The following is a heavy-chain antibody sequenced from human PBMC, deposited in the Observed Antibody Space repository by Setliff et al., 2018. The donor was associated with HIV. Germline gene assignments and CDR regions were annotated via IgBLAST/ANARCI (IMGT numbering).Heavy chain of an antibody. D-gene: IGHD1-26*01. CDR2: IKQDGSEK. Sequence: GGSLRLSCAASGFTFSTYWMSWVRLAPGKGLEWVANIKQDGSEKNYMDSVKGRFTISRDNAKNSLYLQMNSLRVEDTAVYYCATDCAVVGGTGSLDSWGQGTLVTVSS. J-gene: IGHJ4*02. CDR3: ATDCAVVGGTGSLDS. V-gene: IGHV3-7*05. CDR1: GFTFSTYW.